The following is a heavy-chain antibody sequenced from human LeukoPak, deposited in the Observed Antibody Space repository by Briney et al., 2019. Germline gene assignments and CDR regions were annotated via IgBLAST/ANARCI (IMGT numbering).Heavy chain of an antibody. CDR3: ARDPGDHGEYFDL. V-gene: IGHV4-31*03. J-gene: IGHJ2*01. Sequence: PSETLSLTCTVSGGSINSDDYFWCWIRQHPGKGLEWIGYIYYSGSTYYNPSLKSRVTISVDTSKNQFSLNLSSVIAADTAVYYCARDPGDHGEYFDLWGRGTLVTVSS. CDR1: GGSINSDDYF. CDR2: IYYSGST. D-gene: IGHD3-10*01.